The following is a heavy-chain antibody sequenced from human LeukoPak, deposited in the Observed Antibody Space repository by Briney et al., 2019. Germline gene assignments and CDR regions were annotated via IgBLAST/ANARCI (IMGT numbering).Heavy chain of an antibody. V-gene: IGHV4-61*01. CDR3: ARARGIAARPFDY. J-gene: IGHJ4*02. Sequence: SETLSLTCTVSGGSISSSSYYWSWIRQPPWKGLERIGYIYYSGSTNYNPSLKSRVTISVDTSKNQFSLKLSSVTAADTAVHYCARARGIAARPFDYWGQGTLVTVSP. CDR1: GGSISSSSYY. D-gene: IGHD6-6*01. CDR2: IYYSGST.